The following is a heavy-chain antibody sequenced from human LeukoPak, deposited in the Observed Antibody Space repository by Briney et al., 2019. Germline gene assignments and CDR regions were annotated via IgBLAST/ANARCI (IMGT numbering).Heavy chain of an antibody. CDR3: ARTVTVAGTDWFDP. Sequence: GGSLRFSCAASGFTFSSYSMNWVRQAPGKGLEWVSSISSSSSYIYYADSVKGRFTISRDNAKNSLYLQMNSLRAEDTAVYYCARTVTVAGTDWFDPWGQGTLVTVSS. D-gene: IGHD6-19*01. V-gene: IGHV3-21*01. CDR1: GFTFSSYS. CDR2: ISSSSSYI. J-gene: IGHJ5*02.